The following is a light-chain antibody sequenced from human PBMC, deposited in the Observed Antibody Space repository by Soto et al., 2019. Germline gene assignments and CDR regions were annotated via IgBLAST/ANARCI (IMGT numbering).Light chain of an antibody. V-gene: IGKV1-8*01. CDR2: AAS. CDR1: QGISRY. CDR3: QQYYSDPALI. J-gene: IGKJ4*01. Sequence: IQVTQSPSSLSSSTGDIFTITCWSSQGISRYLAWYQQKPGKAPKLLIYAASTLQSGVPSRFSGSGSGTDFTLTVSCLQAEYFATYYCQQYYSDPALIFGAGTKVDIK.